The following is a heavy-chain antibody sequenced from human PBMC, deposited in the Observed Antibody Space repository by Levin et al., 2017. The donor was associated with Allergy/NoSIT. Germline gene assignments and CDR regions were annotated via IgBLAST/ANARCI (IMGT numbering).Heavy chain of an antibody. D-gene: IGHD3-22*01. CDR3: TTFLHYSDTSQEY. CDR1: GFSFSNVW. Sequence: PGGSLILSCAASGFSFSNVWMNWVRQAPGKGLEWVGRIKSKTDGGTIDYAAPVKGRFTISRDDSKNTLFLEMNSLKTEDTAVYYCTTFLHYSDTSQEYWGQGTRVTVSS. V-gene: IGHV3-15*01. J-gene: IGHJ4*02. CDR2: IKSKTDGGTI.